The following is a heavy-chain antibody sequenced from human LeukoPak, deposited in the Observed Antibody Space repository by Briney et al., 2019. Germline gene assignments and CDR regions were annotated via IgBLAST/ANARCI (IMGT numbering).Heavy chain of an antibody. V-gene: IGHV3-23*01. J-gene: IGHJ4*02. D-gene: IGHD2-15*01. CDR1: GFTFSNYA. CDR2: ISGSGGST. CDR3: ATRYCSGGSYYAFDY. Sequence: GGSLRLSCAASGFTFSNYAMSWVRQAPGKGLEWVSAISGSGGSTYYADSVKGRFTISRDNSKSTVYLQMNSLRAEDTAVYYCATRYCSGGSYYAFDYWGQGTLVTVSS.